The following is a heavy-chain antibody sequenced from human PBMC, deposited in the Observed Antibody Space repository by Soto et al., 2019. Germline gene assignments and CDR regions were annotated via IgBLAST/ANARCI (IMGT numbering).Heavy chain of an antibody. J-gene: IGHJ5*02. Sequence: QVQLVQSVAEVKKPGSSVKVSCKVSGGTFSSDAISWVRQAPGQGLEWMGGITPLFGTANYAQKFQGRVTITADKSTSTAYMELSSLRSDDTAIYYCARDGQKIAAAGLNWFDPWGQGTLVTVSS. D-gene: IGHD6-13*01. CDR2: ITPLFGTA. CDR1: GGTFSSDA. V-gene: IGHV1-69*06. CDR3: ARDGQKIAAAGLNWFDP.